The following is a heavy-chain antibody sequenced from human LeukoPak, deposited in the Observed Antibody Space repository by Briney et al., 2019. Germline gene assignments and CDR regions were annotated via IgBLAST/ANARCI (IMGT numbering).Heavy chain of an antibody. V-gene: IGHV1-69*02. Sequence: KVSCKASGGPFSSYTISWVRQAPGQGLEWMGRIIPILGIANYAQKFQGRVTITADKSTSTAYMELSSLRSEDTAVYYCARTRGSSGYYFPYYFDYWGQGTLVTVSS. CDR1: GGPFSSYT. J-gene: IGHJ4*02. D-gene: IGHD3-22*01. CDR3: ARTRGSSGYYFPYYFDY. CDR2: IIPILGIA.